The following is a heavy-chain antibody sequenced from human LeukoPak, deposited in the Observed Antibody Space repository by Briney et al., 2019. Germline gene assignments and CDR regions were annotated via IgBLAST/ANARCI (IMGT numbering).Heavy chain of an antibody. J-gene: IGHJ4*02. V-gene: IGHV4-59*01. CDR3: ARGLRYSSSWYREYYFDY. D-gene: IGHD6-13*01. CDR2: IYYSGST. Sequence: SETLSLTCTVSGGSISSYYWSWIRQPPGKGLEWIGYIYYSGSTNYNPSLKSRVTISVDTSKNQFSLKLSSVTAADTAVYYCARGLRYSSSWYREYYFDYWGQGTLVTVSS. CDR1: GGSISSYY.